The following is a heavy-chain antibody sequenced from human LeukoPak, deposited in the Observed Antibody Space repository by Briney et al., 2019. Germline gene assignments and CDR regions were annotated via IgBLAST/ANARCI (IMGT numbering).Heavy chain of an antibody. CDR3: ARDYYDSSGYSQDGMDV. V-gene: IGHV1-69*04. CDR1: GGTFSSYA. Sequence: SVKVSCKASGGTFSSYAISWVRQAPGQGLEWMGRIIPILGIANYAQKFQGRVTITADKSTSTAYMELSSLRSEDTAVYYCARDYYDSSGYSQDGMDVWGQGTTVTVSS. D-gene: IGHD3-22*01. J-gene: IGHJ6*02. CDR2: IIPILGIA.